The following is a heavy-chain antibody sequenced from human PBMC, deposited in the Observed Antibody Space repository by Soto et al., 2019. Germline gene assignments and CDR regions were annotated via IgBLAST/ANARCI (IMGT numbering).Heavy chain of an antibody. Sequence: GESLKISCKGSGYSFTSYWIGWVRQMPGKGLEWMGIIYPGDSDTRYSPSFQGQVTISADKSISTAYLQWSSLKASDTAMYYCASQNYYGSGSYDAFDIWGQGTMVTVSS. CDR2: IYPGDSDT. CDR1: GYSFTSYW. D-gene: IGHD3-10*01. V-gene: IGHV5-51*01. CDR3: ASQNYYGSGSYDAFDI. J-gene: IGHJ3*02.